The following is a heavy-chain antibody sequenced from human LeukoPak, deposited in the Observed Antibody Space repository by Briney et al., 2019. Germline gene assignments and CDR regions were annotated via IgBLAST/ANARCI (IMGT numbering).Heavy chain of an antibody. V-gene: IGHV3-7*01. CDR3: AILSDSINLFGFDI. D-gene: IGHD3-22*01. CDR2: LKQDESEK. Sequence: GGSLRLSCAASGFTFSSYWMSWVRQAPGKGLEWVANLKQDESEKYYARSVEGRFTISRDNAKNSLYLQMNSLRAEDTAVYYCAILSDSINLFGFDIWGQGTTVTVSS. CDR1: GFTFSSYW. J-gene: IGHJ3*02.